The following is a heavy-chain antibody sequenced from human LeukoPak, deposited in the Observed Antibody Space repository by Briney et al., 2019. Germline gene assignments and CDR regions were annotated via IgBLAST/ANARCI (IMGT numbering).Heavy chain of an antibody. V-gene: IGHV4-4*09. CDR1: GVSMSAYQ. CDR2: INTKGET. Sequence: SKTLSLTCTVSGVSMSAYQWSWVRQSPEKGLEWTGCINTKGETSYDPSLKSRVTTSVDTSKSQFSLRLTSVTAADTAVYYCATSNDAKIAPFDHWGQGAPVTVSS. J-gene: IGHJ4*02. D-gene: IGHD2-21*01. CDR3: ATSNDAKIAPFDH.